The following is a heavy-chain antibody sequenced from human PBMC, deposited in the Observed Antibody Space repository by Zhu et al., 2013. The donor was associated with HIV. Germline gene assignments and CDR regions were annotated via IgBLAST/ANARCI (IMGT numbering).Heavy chain of an antibody. CDR1: GYTFFAYF. Sequence: QVQLVQSGAEVKKPGASVKISCKTSGYTFFAYFMHWVRQAPGQGLEWMGIINPSGGSTNYAQKFQGRVSMTRDTSTSTVYMEVRSLRSEDTAIYYCARGVGHDTPHDYWGQGSLVIVS. D-gene: IGHD3-9*01. V-gene: IGHV1-46*01. CDR3: ARGVGHDTPHDY. J-gene: IGHJ4*02. CDR2: INPSGGST.